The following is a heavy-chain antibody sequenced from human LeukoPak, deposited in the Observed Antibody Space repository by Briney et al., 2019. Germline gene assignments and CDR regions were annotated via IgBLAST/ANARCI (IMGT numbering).Heavy chain of an antibody. CDR3: ARVEASGYDYGAFDY. CDR1: GGSFSGDY. D-gene: IGHD5-12*01. V-gene: IGHV4-34*01. Sequence: PSETLSLTCAVYGGSFSGDYWSWIRQPPGKGLEWIGEINHGGSTNYNPSLKSRVTISVDTSKNQFSLKLSSVTAEDTAVYYCARVEASGYDYGAFDYWGQGTLVTVSS. CDR2: INHGGST. J-gene: IGHJ4*02.